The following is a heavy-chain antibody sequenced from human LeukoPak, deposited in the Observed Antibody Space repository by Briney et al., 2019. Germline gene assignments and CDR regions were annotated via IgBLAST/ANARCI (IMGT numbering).Heavy chain of an antibody. Sequence: GGSLRLSCAASGFTVSSNYMSWVRQAPGKGLEWVSVIYSGGSTYYADSVKGRFTISRDNSKNTLYLQMNSLRAEDTAVYYCAREKDYDSSGYYYGGYYFDYWGQGTLVTVSS. V-gene: IGHV3-53*01. CDR2: IYSGGST. D-gene: IGHD3-22*01. J-gene: IGHJ4*02. CDR1: GFTVSSNY. CDR3: AREKDYDSSGYYYGGYYFDY.